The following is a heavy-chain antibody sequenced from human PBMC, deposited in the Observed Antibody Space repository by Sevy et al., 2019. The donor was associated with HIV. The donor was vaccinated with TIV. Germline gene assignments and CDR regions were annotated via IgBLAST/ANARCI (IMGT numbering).Heavy chain of an antibody. V-gene: IGHV4-59*01. D-gene: IGHD5-12*01. CDR3: ARGLAYYFNY. Sequence: SETLSLTCTVSGGYMSSYYWSWIRQPPGKGLEWIGYLYYSGITNYNPSLKSRVTISGDTSKNQFSLKLSSVTAADTAVYYCARGLAYYFNYWGQGALVTVSS. CDR1: GGYMSSYY. CDR2: LYYSGIT. J-gene: IGHJ4*02.